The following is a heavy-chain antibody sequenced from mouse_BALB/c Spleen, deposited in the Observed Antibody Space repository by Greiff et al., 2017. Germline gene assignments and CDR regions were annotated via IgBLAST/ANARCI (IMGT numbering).Heavy chain of an antibody. V-gene: IGHV5-6-5*01. Sequence: EVQLVESGGGLVKPGGSLKLSCAASGFTFSSYAMSWVRQTPEKRLEWVASISSGGSTYYPDSVKGRFTISRDNARNILYLQMSSLRSEDTAMYYCARDGYPYYFDYWGQGTTLTVSS. CDR2: ISSGGST. CDR3: ARDGYPYYFDY. D-gene: IGHD2-2*01. CDR1: GFTFSSYA. J-gene: IGHJ2*01.